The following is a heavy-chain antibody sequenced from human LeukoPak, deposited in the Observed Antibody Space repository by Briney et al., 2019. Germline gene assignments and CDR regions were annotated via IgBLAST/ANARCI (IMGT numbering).Heavy chain of an antibody. V-gene: IGHV1-2*02. CDR3: ARSTPSSWENDY. Sequence: ASVKVSCKASGYTFTDYYMHWVRQAPGPGLEWMGWINPNSGGTNYAQKFQGRVTMTRDTSISTAYMELSSLRSDDTAVYYCARSTPSSWENDYWGQGTLVTVSS. D-gene: IGHD1-26*01. CDR1: GYTFTDYY. CDR2: INPNSGGT. J-gene: IGHJ4*02.